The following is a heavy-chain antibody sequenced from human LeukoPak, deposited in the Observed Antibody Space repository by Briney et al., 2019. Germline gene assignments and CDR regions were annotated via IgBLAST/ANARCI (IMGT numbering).Heavy chain of an antibody. CDR3: ARDAETSGSYADY. D-gene: IGHD3-10*01. CDR1: GFTFSSYG. V-gene: IGHV3-33*01. CDR2: VWYDGGNK. Sequence: PGGSLRLSCAASGFTFSSYGMHWVRQAPGKGLEWVAVVWYDGGNKYYADSVKGRFTISRDNSKNTLYLQMNSLRAEDTAVYYCARDAETSGSYADYRGQGTLVTVSS. J-gene: IGHJ4*02.